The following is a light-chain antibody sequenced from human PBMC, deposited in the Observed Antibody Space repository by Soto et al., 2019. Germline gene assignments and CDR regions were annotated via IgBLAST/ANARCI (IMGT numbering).Light chain of an antibody. CDR1: TSNIGSNY. CDR2: TDN. V-gene: IGLV1-47*02. Sequence: QSVLTQPPSASGTPGQRVTISCSGSTSNIGSNYVYWYQHLPGTAPKLLIYTDNQRPSGVPDRFSGSKSGTSASLAISGLRSEDEADYFCAAWDDNLAGYWVFGGGTLLTVL. J-gene: IGLJ2*01. CDR3: AAWDDNLAGYWV.